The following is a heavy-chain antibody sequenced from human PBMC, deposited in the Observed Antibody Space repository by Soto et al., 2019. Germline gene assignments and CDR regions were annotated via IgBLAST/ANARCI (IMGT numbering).Heavy chain of an antibody. D-gene: IGHD3-16*01. CDR3: ARHPGDIDY. J-gene: IGHJ4*01. CDR1: GGSISRSSYY. V-gene: IGHV4-39*01. Sequence: QLQLQESGPGLVKPSETLSLTCTVSGGSISRSSYYWGWIRQPPGKGLEWIGNSFYSGSTHYNPSLKTRVTLSVDTSKNQFSLKLNSVNAADTAVYYCARHPGDIDYWGHGTLVTVSS. CDR2: SFYSGST.